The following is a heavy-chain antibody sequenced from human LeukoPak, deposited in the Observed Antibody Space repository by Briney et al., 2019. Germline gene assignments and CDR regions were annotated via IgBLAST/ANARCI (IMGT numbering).Heavy chain of an antibody. CDR3: SRGPSTTLTTF. CDR1: GFTFSSYA. CDR2: ISGSGGST. V-gene: IGHV3-23*01. D-gene: IGHD4-17*01. J-gene: IGHJ4*02. Sequence: PGGSLRLSCAASGFTFSSYAMSWVRQTPGKGLEWVSAISGSGGSTYYADSVKGRFTISRDNAKSSLHLQMNGLTAEDTAVYYCSRGPSTTLTTFWGQGTMVTVSS.